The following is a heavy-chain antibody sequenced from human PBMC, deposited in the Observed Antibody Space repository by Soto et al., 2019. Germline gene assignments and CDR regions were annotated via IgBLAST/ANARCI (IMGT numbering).Heavy chain of an antibody. CDR1: GFTFSSFH. D-gene: IGHD3-22*01. Sequence: EVQLVESGGGLVQPGGSLRLSCAASGFTFSSFHMNWVRQAPGRGLEWVAYITSSSDTIYYSDSVKGRFTISRDNGKNSLFLQMNSLRDEDKAVYYCARVVVVIPPGDYYAMDVWGQGTTVTVSS. CDR3: ARVVVVIPPGDYYAMDV. J-gene: IGHJ6*02. CDR2: ITSSSDTI. V-gene: IGHV3-48*02.